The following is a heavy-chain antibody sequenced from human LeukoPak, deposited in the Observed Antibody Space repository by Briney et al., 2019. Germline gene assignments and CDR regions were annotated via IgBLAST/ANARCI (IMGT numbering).Heavy chain of an antibody. V-gene: IGHV1-69*05. D-gene: IGHD3-22*01. CDR1: GGTFSSYA. CDR2: IIPIFGTA. J-gene: IGHJ4*02. CDR3: ARVSSQNTMIVVVITGTFDY. Sequence: VASVKVSCKASGGTFSSYAISWVRQAPGQGLEWMGGIIPIFGTANYAQKLQGRVTVTTDTSTSTAYMELRSLRSDDTAVYYCARVSSQNTMIVVVITGTFDYWGQGTLVTVSS.